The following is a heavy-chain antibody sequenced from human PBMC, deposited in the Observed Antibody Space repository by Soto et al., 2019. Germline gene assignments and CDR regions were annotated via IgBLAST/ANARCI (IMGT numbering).Heavy chain of an antibody. CDR1: GGSISSSSYY. Sequence: QLQLQESGPGLVKPSETLSLTCTVSGGSISSSSYYWGWIRQPPGKGLEWIGSIYYSGSTYYNPSLKSRVTISVDTSKNQFSLKLSSVTAADTAVYYCARHAPAIFGVVKWPFDPWGQGTLVTVSS. V-gene: IGHV4-39*01. J-gene: IGHJ5*02. CDR2: IYYSGST. D-gene: IGHD3-3*01. CDR3: ARHAPAIFGVVKWPFDP.